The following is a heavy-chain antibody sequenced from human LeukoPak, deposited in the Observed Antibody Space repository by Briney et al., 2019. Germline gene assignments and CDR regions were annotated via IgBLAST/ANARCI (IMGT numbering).Heavy chain of an antibody. CDR2: KYYSGSA. CDR3: ATPYCSIISCLDVFNM. V-gene: IGHV4-31*03. D-gene: IGHD2-2*01. Sequence: SQTLSLTCNVSGVSVSDGRYYWTWIRQHPGKGLEWIGYKYYSGSAKYNPSLKSRLTISIDTSKNQFSLHLSSVTASDTATYYCATPYCSIISCLDVFNMWGQGTRVTVSS. CDR1: GVSVSDGRYY. J-gene: IGHJ3*02.